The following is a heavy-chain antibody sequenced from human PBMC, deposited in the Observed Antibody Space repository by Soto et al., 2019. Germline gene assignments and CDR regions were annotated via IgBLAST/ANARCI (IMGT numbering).Heavy chain of an antibody. J-gene: IGHJ4*02. D-gene: IGHD6-13*01. CDR2: IIPIFGTA. V-gene: IGHV1-69*06. Sequence: SVKGCCKASGGTFSSYAISWVRQAPGQGLEWMGGIIPIFGTANYAQKFQGRVTITADKSTSTAYMELSSLRSEDTAVYYCASWYSRSRFDYWGQGTLVTVSS. CDR1: GGTFSSYA. CDR3: ASWYSRSRFDY.